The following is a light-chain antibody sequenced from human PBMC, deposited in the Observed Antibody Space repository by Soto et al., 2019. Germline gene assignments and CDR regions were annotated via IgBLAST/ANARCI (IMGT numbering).Light chain of an antibody. CDR1: SSDVGGYNY. V-gene: IGLV2-14*01. CDR2: EVT. J-gene: IGLJ1*01. Sequence: QSAPTQPASVSGSPGQSITISCTGTSSDVGGYNYVSWYQQHPGKAPKVMIYEVTNRPSGVSDRLSGSKSGNTASLTISGLQVEDEADYYCSSFTSSGTRVFGTGTKVTVL. CDR3: SSFTSSGTRV.